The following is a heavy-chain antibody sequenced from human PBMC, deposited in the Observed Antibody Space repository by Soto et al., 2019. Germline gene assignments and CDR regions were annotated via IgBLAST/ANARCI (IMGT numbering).Heavy chain of an antibody. Sequence: QVQLVQSGAELKKPGASVKVSCKASGYTFTNYGISWVRQAPGQGLEWMGWINTYHGNTKYAQKRQGRVTMTKDTAPSTAYMELTSLRSDDTAVYYCARSPGYSASWGYFYYGMKIWGQGTMVIVSS. D-gene: IGHD6-13*01. CDR1: GYTFTNYG. J-gene: IGHJ6*02. CDR2: INTYHGNT. V-gene: IGHV1-18*01. CDR3: ARSPGYSASWGYFYYGMKI.